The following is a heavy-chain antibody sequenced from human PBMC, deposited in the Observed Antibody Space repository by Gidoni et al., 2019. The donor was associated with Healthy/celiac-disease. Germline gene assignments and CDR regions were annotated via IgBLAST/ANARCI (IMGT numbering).Heavy chain of an antibody. CDR1: GFTFSSYS. D-gene: IGHD2-21*01. CDR3: ARLWGGFYGMDV. Sequence: EVQLVESGGGLVKPGGSLRLSCSASGFTFSSYSMTWVRQAPGKGLEWVSSISSSSSYIYYADSVKGRFTISRDNAKNSLYLQMNSLRAEDTAVYYCARLWGGFYGMDVWGQGTTVTVSS. V-gene: IGHV3-21*01. CDR2: ISSSSSYI. J-gene: IGHJ6*02.